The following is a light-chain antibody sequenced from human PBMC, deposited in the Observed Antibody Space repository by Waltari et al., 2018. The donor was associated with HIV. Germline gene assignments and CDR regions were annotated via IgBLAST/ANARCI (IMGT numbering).Light chain of an antibody. V-gene: IGKV1D-12*01. J-gene: IGKJ5*01. CDR2: GAS. CDR1: QAIATW. CDR3: QQTNSFPIT. Sequence: DIQLTQSPSYVSAYVGDTITITCRATQAIATWLAWYQQKPGKAPKLLIHGASNLQGGVPSRFRGSGSGTTFTLTVTNLQPEDFATYFCQQTNSFPITFGQGTRLDNK.